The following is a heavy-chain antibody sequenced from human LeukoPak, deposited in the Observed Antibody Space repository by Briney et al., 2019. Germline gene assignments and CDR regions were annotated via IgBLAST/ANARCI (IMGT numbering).Heavy chain of an antibody. CDR3: ARGPYSYDSSGAFDI. CDR2: ISRRGST. J-gene: IGHJ3*02. D-gene: IGHD3-22*01. V-gene: IGHV4-61*02. CDR1: GDSISSGDYY. Sequence: PSQTLSLTCTVSGDSISSGDYYWRWLRQPAGRGVEWVGRISRRGSTNYHPSRTSLLTISVDTAKNPFSMRLSSVTAADTAVYFCARGPYSYDSSGAFDIWGQGTMVTVSP.